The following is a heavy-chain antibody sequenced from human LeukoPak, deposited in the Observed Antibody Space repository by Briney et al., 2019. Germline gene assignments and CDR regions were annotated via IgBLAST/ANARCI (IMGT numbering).Heavy chain of an antibody. V-gene: IGHV4-59*01. CDR2: IYYSGST. J-gene: IGHJ6*03. CDR1: GGSISSYY. D-gene: IGHD6-6*01. Sequence: SETLSLTCTVSGGSISSYYWSWIRQPPGKGLEWIGYIYYSGSTNYNPSLKSRVTISVDTSKNQFSLKLSSVTAADTAVYYCARVLNSSLYYYYYYYMDVWGKGTTVTVSS. CDR3: ARVLNSSLYYYYYYYMDV.